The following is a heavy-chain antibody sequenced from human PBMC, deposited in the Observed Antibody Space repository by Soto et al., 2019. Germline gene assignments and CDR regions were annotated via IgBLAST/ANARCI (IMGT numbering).Heavy chain of an antibody. Sequence: GESLKISCKGSGYSVTRYWIGWVRQMPGKGLEWMGIIYPGDSDTRYSPSFQGQVTISADKSISTAYLQWSSLKASDTAMYYCARHRPGSSWYEKGYYYYGMDVWGQGTTVTVSS. CDR3: ARHRPGSSWYEKGYYYYGMDV. CDR1: GYSVTRYW. D-gene: IGHD6-13*01. V-gene: IGHV5-51*01. J-gene: IGHJ6*02. CDR2: IYPGDSDT.